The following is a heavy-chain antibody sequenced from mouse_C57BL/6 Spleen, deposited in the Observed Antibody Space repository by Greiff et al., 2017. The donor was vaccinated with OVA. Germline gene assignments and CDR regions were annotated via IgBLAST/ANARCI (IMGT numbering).Heavy chain of an antibody. D-gene: IGHD1-1*01. V-gene: IGHV1-62-2*01. J-gene: IGHJ1*03. CDR2: FYPGSGSI. CDR3: ARHAPLYYGSSYGYFDV. CDR1: GYTFTEYT. Sequence: QVQLKESGAELVKPGASVKLSCKASGYTFTEYTIHWVKQRSGQGLEWIGWFYPGSGSIKYNEKFKDKATLTADKSSSTVYMELSRLTSEDSAVYFCARHAPLYYGSSYGYFDVWGTGTTVTVSS.